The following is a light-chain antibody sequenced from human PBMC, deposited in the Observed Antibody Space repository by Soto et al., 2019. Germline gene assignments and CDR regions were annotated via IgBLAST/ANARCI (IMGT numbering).Light chain of an antibody. CDR1: QSINKW. J-gene: IGKJ3*01. CDR2: EVS. CDR3: QKHNSAPLF. Sequence: DILLTQSPSTLSASVGDGVTISCRASQSINKWLAWYQHKPGKAPNLLIYEVSTLHSGVPSRFSGSGFGTDFTLTISSLQPEDVATYYCQKHNSAPLFFGPGTKVDIK. V-gene: IGKV1-5*03.